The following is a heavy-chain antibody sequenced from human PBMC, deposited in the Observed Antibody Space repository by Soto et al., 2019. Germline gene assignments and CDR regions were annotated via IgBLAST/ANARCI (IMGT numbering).Heavy chain of an antibody. D-gene: IGHD2-21*01. CDR2: ISGSGGST. CDR1: GFTFSSYA. J-gene: IGHJ4*02. Sequence: GGSLRLSCAASGFTFSSYAMSWVRQAPGKGLEWVSAISGSGGSTYYADSVKGRFTISRDNSKNTLYLQMNSLRAADTAVYYCARGHQQDARIAYWGQGTLVTVSS. V-gene: IGHV3-23*01. CDR3: ARGHQQDARIAY.